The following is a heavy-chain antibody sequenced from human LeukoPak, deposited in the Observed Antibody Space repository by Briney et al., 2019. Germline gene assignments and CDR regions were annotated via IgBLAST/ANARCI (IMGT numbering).Heavy chain of an antibody. CDR3: ARGVEAAAVDYYYYMDV. CDR1: GGSFSGYY. D-gene: IGHD6-13*01. J-gene: IGHJ6*03. CDR2: INHSGST. V-gene: IGHV4-34*01. Sequence: PSETLSLTCAAYGGSFSGYYWSWIRQPPGKGLEWIGEINHSGSTNYNPSLKSRVTISVDTSKNQFSLKLSSVTAADTAVYYCARGVEAAAVDYYYYMDVWGKGTTVTVSS.